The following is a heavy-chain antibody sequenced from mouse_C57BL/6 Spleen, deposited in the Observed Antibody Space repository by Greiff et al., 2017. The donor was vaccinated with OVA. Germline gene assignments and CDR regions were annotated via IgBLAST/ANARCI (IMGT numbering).Heavy chain of an antibody. Sequence: VQLQQPGTELVKPGASVKLSCKASGYTFTSYWMHWVKQRPGQGLEWIGKINPSNGGTNYNEKFKSKATLTVDKSSSTAYMQLSSLTSEDSAVYYCAREGGSSYGWYFDVWGTGTTVTVSS. CDR3: AREGGSSYGWYFDV. D-gene: IGHD1-1*01. J-gene: IGHJ1*03. CDR2: INPSNGGT. CDR1: GYTFTSYW. V-gene: IGHV1-53*01.